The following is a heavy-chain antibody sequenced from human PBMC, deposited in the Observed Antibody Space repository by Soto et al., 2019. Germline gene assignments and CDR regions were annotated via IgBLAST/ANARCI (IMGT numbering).Heavy chain of an antibody. Sequence: GGSLRLSCAASGFTFSSYAMSWVRQAPGKGLEWVSAISGSGGTTYYADSVKGRFTISRDNSKNTLYLQMNSLRAEDTAVYYCARGPSGSHFDYWGQGTLVTVSS. J-gene: IGHJ4*02. D-gene: IGHD1-26*01. CDR1: GFTFSSYA. CDR2: ISGSGGTT. V-gene: IGHV3-23*01. CDR3: ARGPSGSHFDY.